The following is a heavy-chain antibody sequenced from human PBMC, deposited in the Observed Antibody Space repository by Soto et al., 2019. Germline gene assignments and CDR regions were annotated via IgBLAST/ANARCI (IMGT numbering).Heavy chain of an antibody. CDR3: ARFSGALFDY. D-gene: IGHD3-10*01. V-gene: IGHV4-31*03. CDR2: IYCSGST. J-gene: IGHJ4*02. CDR1: GGSISSGGYY. Sequence: PSETLSLTCTVSGGSISSGGYYWSWIRQHPGKGLEWIGYIYCSGSTYYNPSLKSRVTISVDTSKNQFSLKLSSVTAADTAVYYCARFSGALFDYWGQGTLVTVSS.